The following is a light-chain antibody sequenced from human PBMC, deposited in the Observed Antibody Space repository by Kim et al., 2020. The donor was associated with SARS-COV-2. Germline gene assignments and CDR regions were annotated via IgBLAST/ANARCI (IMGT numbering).Light chain of an antibody. Sequence: SYELTQPPSVSVSPGQTASITCSGDKLGDKYACWYQQKPGQSPVLVIYQDSKRTSGIPERFSGSNSGNTATLTISGTQAMDEADYYCQAWDSSTEEVFGVGSQLAVL. CDR2: QDS. V-gene: IGLV3-1*01. J-gene: IGLJ2*01. CDR3: QAWDSSTEEV. CDR1: KLGDKY.